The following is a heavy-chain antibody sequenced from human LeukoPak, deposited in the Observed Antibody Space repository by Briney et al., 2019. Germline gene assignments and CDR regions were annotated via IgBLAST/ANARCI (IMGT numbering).Heavy chain of an antibody. D-gene: IGHD3-22*01. CDR1: GFTFSSYG. CDR3: AKDPTYYYDSSGYNEYFQH. J-gene: IGHJ1*01. Sequence: GGSLRLSCAASGFTFSSYGMHWVRQAPGKGLEWVAVISYDGSNKYYADSVKGRFTISRDNSKNTLYLQMNSLRAEDTAVYYCAKDPTYYYDSSGYNEYFQHWGQGTLVTVSS. CDR2: ISYDGSNK. V-gene: IGHV3-30*18.